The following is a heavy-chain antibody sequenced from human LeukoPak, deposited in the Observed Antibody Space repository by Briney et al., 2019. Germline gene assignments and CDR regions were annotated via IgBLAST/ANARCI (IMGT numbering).Heavy chain of an antibody. CDR1: QFTFSSYA. CDR3: AREGATTAFDY. D-gene: IGHD1-26*01. V-gene: IGHV3-21*04. Sequence: GGSLRLSCAASQFTFSSYAMNWVRRAPGQGLKGGSSISRSSVYIYYADSVKGRFTISTDIFKNTVYLQMNSWRAEDTAVYYCAREGATTAFDYWGQGTLVTVSS. J-gene: IGHJ4*02. CDR2: ISRSSVYI.